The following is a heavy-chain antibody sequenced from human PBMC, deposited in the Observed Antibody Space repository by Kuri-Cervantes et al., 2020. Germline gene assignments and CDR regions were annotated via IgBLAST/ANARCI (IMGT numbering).Heavy chain of an antibody. V-gene: IGHV3-30*18. CDR2: ISYDGSNK. CDR3: AKDVHSSGWYFDY. D-gene: IGHD6-19*01. CDR1: GFTFSDYY. Sequence: GGSLRLSCAASGFTFSDYYMSRIRQAPGKGLEWVAVISYDGSNKYYADSVKGRFTISRDNSKNTPYLQMNSLRAEDTAVYYCAKDVHSSGWYFDYWGQGTLVTVSS. J-gene: IGHJ4*02.